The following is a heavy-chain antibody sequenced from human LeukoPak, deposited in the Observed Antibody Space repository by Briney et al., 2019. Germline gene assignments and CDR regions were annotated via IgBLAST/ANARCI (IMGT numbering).Heavy chain of an antibody. CDR1: GGSISSSSYY. CDR3: ARAVTYYYDSSGYYFIGAFDI. Sequence: PSETLSLTCTVSGGSISSSSYYWDWIRQPPGKGLEWIGSIYYGGSTYYNPSLESRVTISVDTSKNQFSLKLSSVTAADTAVYYCARAVTYYYDSSGYYFIGAFDIWGQGTMVTVSS. CDR2: IYYGGST. V-gene: IGHV4-39*07. J-gene: IGHJ3*02. D-gene: IGHD3-22*01.